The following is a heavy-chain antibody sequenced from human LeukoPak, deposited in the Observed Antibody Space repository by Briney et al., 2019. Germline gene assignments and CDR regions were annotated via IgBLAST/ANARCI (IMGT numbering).Heavy chain of an antibody. CDR2: IKQDGSEK. Sequence: GGSLRLSCAASGFTFSSYWMSWVRQAPGKGLEWVANIKQDGSEKYYVDSVKGRFTISRDNAKNSLYLQMNSLRAEDTAVYYCARDALMYYYDSSGYQRDWGQGTLVTVSS. V-gene: IGHV3-7*01. D-gene: IGHD3-22*01. CDR1: GFTFSSYW. CDR3: ARDALMYYYDSSGYQRD. J-gene: IGHJ4*02.